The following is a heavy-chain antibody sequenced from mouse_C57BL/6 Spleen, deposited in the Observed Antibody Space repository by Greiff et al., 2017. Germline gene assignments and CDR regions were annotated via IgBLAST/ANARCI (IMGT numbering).Heavy chain of an antibody. CDR2: INPNNGGT. CDR3: ATYYDGAWFAY. V-gene: IGHV1-18*01. D-gene: IGHD1-1*01. Sequence: EVQLQQSGPELVKPGASVTIPCKASGYTFTDYNMDWVKQSHGKSLEWIGDINPNNGGTIYNQKFKGKDPLTVDKSSSTAYMELRSLTSEDTAVYYCATYYDGAWFAYWGQGTLVTVSA. CDR1: GYTFTDYN. J-gene: IGHJ3*01.